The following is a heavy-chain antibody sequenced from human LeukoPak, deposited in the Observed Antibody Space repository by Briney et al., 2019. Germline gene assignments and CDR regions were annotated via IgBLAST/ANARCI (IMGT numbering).Heavy chain of an antibody. CDR3: ARHGGRDGYPFDY. J-gene: IGHJ4*02. Sequence: SETLSLTCAVYGGSFSGYYWSWIRQPPGKGLEWIGEINHSGSTNYNPSLKSRVTISVDTSKNQFSLKLSSVTAADTAVYYCARHGGRDGYPFDYWGQGTLVTVPS. V-gene: IGHV4-34*01. CDR2: INHSGST. D-gene: IGHD5-24*01. CDR1: GGSFSGYY.